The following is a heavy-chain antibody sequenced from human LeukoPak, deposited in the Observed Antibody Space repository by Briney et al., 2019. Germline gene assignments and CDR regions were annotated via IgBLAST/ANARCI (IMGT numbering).Heavy chain of an antibody. J-gene: IGHJ3*02. CDR1: GFTFSSYS. CDR3: ARDLNYDFWSGYYAFDI. Sequence: PGGSLRLSCAASGFTFSSYSMSWVRQAPGKGLEWVSYISSSSSTIYYADSVRGRFTISRDNAKNSLFLQMNSLRAEDTAVYYCARDLNYDFWSGYYAFDIWGQGTMVTVSS. CDR2: ISSSSSTI. D-gene: IGHD3-3*01. V-gene: IGHV3-48*01.